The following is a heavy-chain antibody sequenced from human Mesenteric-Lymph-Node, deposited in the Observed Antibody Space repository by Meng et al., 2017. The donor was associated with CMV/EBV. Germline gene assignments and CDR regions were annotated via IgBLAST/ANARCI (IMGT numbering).Heavy chain of an antibody. J-gene: IGHJ4*02. CDR2: ISGSGGST. Sequence: GESLKISCAASGFTFRSYAMSWVRPAPGQGLEWVSAISGSGGSTYYADSVKGRFTISRDNSKNTLYLQMNSLRAEDTAVYYCATNTAYCGGDCYSMGNYFDYWGQGTLVTVSS. CDR3: ATNTAYCGGDCYSMGNYFDY. V-gene: IGHV3-23*01. D-gene: IGHD2-21*01. CDR1: GFTFRSYA.